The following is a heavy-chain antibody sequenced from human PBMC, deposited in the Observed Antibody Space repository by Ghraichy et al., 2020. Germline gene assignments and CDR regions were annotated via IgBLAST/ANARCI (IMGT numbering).Heavy chain of an antibody. J-gene: IGHJ6*03. CDR2: LFHSGST. CDR3: ARKTGNIWNYYYSMDV. Sequence: SETLSLTCAVSGYSISSGYYWGWIRQPPGRGLEWIGSLFHSGSTYYNPSLKSRVTISVDTSENPFSLKLSSVTAADTAVYYCARKTGNIWNYYYSMDVWGKGTTVTVSS. V-gene: IGHV4-38-2*01. CDR1: GYSISSGYY. D-gene: IGHD7-27*01.